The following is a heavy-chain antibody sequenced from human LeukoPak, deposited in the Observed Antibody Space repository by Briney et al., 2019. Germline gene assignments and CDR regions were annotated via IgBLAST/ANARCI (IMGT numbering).Heavy chain of an antibody. CDR3: ARIEYSSGWVPFDY. V-gene: IGHV3-7*01. D-gene: IGHD6-19*01. Sequence: QPGGSLRLSCAASRFTFSIYWMSWVRQAPGKGLEWVANIKEDGSERYYVDSVKGRLTISRDNAKNSLYLQMNSLRAEDTAAYYCARIEYSSGWVPFDYWGQGTLVTVSS. CDR1: RFTFSIYW. CDR2: IKEDGSER. J-gene: IGHJ4*02.